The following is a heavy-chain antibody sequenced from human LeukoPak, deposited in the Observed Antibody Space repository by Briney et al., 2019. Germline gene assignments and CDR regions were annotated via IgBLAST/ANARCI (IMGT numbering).Heavy chain of an antibody. CDR2: ISGNGGNI. V-gene: IGHV3-23*01. D-gene: IGHD4-23*01. J-gene: IGHJ5*02. Sequence: GGSLRLSCAASGSTFSSYAMNWVRQAPGKGLEWVSVISGNGGNIYYADSVKGRFTISRDNSKNTLYLQMNSLRAEDTAVYYCATCLYRGNSGWFDPWGQGTRVIVSS. CDR1: GSTFSSYA. CDR3: ATCLYRGNSGWFDP.